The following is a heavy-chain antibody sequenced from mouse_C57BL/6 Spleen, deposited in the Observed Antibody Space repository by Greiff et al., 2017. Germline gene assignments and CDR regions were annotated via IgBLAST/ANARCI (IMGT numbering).Heavy chain of an antibody. D-gene: IGHD2-1*01. CDR2: ISDGGSYT. Sequence: VQLKESGGGLVKPGGSLKLSCAASGFTFSSYAMSWVRQTPEKRLEWVATISDGGSYTYYPDNVKGRFTISRDNAKNNLYLQMSHLKSEDTAMYYCAREGNYVLYYFDYWGQGTTLTVSS. CDR1: GFTFSSYA. J-gene: IGHJ2*01. V-gene: IGHV5-4*01. CDR3: AREGNYVLYYFDY.